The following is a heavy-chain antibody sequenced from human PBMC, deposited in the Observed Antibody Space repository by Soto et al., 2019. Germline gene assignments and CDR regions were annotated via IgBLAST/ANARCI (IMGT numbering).Heavy chain of an antibody. D-gene: IGHD6-13*01. CDR3: ARVGAFIAAAGNNWFDP. Sequence: SAVKVSCKASGGTFSSYAISWVRQAPGQALEWMGGIIPIFGTANYAQKFQGRVTITADKSTSTAYMELSSLRSEDTAVYYCARVGAFIAAAGNNWFDPWGQGTLVTVSS. V-gene: IGHV1-69*06. CDR2: IIPIFGTA. J-gene: IGHJ5*02. CDR1: GGTFSSYA.